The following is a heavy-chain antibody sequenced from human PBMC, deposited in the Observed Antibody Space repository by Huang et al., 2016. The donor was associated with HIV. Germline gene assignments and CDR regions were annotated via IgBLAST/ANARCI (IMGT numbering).Heavy chain of an antibody. CDR3: ARRYNSRRDY. CDR1: GGSFSGYY. J-gene: IGHJ4*02. V-gene: IGHV4-34*02. Sequence: QVQLEQWGAGLLKASETLSLTCAVYGGSFSGYYWNWLRQAPGKGLEWVGEINQSGKTNYNPSLNSRVNMSVDTSKSQFYLYLTSLSAADTGTYFCARRYNSRRDYWGRGTLVTVHS. CDR2: INQSGKT. D-gene: IGHD3-22*01.